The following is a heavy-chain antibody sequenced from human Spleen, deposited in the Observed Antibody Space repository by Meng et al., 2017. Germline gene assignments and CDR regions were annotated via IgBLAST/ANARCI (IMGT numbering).Heavy chain of an antibody. CDR1: DNSVRNGDYY. J-gene: IGHJ4*02. V-gene: IGHV4-61*08. CDR2: LSYTGTT. CDR3: ATMIRQRGDFDC. D-gene: IGHD6-25*01. Sequence: QVQLPESGPGLVRPSETLSLTCTVSDNSVRNGDYYWSWIRQPPGKGLEWIGSLSYTGTTNHNPSLKSRVTMSVDTSKNQFSLRLSSVTAADTAVYYCATMIRQRGDFDCWGQGTLVTVPS.